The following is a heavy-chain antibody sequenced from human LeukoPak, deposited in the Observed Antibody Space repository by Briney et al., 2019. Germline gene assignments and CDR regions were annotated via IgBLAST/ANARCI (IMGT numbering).Heavy chain of an antibody. J-gene: IGHJ6*02. CDR3: ARVTVGSRYGSGMGGQLGSRYYYGMDV. V-gene: IGHV4-59*01. CDR2: IYYSGST. Sequence: SETLSLTCTVSGGSISSYYWSWIRQPPGKGLEWIGYIYYSGSTNYNPSLKSRVTISVDTSKNQFSLKLSSVTAADTAVYYCARVTVGSRYGSGMGGQLGSRYYYGMDVWGQGTTVTVSS. D-gene: IGHD3-10*01. CDR1: GGSISSYY.